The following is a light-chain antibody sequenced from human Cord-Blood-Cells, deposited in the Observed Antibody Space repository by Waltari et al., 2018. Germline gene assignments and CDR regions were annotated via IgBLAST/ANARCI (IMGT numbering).Light chain of an antibody. CDR2: DVS. V-gene: IGLV2-14*01. J-gene: IGLJ2*01. Sequence: QSALTQPASVSGSPGQSITISCTGTSSDVGGYKSSSWYQQHPGKAPKLMIYDVSNRPSGVSNRFSGSKSGNTASLTISGLQAEDEADYYCSSYTSSSTVFGGGTKLTVL. CDR1: SSDVGGYKS. CDR3: SSYTSSSTV.